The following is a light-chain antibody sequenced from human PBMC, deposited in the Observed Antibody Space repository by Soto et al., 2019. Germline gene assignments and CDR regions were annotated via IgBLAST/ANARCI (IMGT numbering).Light chain of an antibody. V-gene: IGKV1-39*01. CDR3: KQSYSTLWT. CDR2: AAY. CDR1: QSISSY. J-gene: IGKJ1*01. Sequence: DIQMTQSPSTLSASVGDRVTITYRASQSISSYLNWYQQKPGKAHKLLIYAAYSLQSGVQSRFSGSGSGTDFTLTIRSLQPEDFATYYCKQSYSTLWTFGQGTKVDIK.